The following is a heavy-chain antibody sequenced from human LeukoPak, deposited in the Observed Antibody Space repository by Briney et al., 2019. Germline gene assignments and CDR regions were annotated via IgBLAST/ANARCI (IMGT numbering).Heavy chain of an antibody. Sequence: ASVKVSCKASGGTFSSYAISWVRQAPGQGLEWMGIINPSGGSTSYAQKFQGRVTMTRDTSTSTVYMELSSLRSEDTAVYYCAREYSSSWYYYYGMDVWGQGTTVTVSS. CDR1: GGTFSSYA. CDR2: INPSGGST. V-gene: IGHV1-46*01. CDR3: AREYSSSWYYYYGMDV. J-gene: IGHJ6*02. D-gene: IGHD6-13*01.